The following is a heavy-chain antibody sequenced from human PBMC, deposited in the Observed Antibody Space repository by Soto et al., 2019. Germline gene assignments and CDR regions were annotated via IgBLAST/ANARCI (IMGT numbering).Heavy chain of an antibody. Sequence: QVQLVQSGAEVKKPGASVKVSCKASGYTFTGYYMHWVRQAPGQGLEWMGWINPNSGGTNYAQKFQCWVTMTRDTSISTAYMELSRLRSDDTAVYYCARGLFGVVISHWFDPWGQGTLVTVSS. CDR2: INPNSGGT. D-gene: IGHD3-3*01. CDR1: GYTFTGYY. CDR3: ARGLFGVVISHWFDP. V-gene: IGHV1-2*04. J-gene: IGHJ5*02.